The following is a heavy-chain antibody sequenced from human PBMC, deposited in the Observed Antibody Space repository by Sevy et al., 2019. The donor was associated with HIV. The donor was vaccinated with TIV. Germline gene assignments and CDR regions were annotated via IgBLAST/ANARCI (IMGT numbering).Heavy chain of an antibody. CDR3: ARDRIAAAGGYFDY. CDR1: GGSVSSGDYY. CDR2: ISYIGST. D-gene: IGHD6-13*01. Sequence: SEILSLTCAVSGGSVSSGDYYWSWIRQPPGKELEWIGYISYIGSTNYNPSLKSRVTISVDTSKNQFSLTLSSVTAAHTAVYYCARDRIAAAGGYFDYWGQGTLVTVSS. V-gene: IGHV4-61*08. J-gene: IGHJ4*02.